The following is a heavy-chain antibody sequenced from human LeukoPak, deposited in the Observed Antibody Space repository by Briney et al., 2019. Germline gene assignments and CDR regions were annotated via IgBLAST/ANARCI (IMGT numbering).Heavy chain of an antibody. D-gene: IGHD4-17*01. Sequence: GGSLRLSCAASGFTFSGYWMHWVRQAPGKGLVWVSHTNTDGSRTTYADSVKGRFTISRDNAKNTLYLQMNSLRAEDTAVYYCARVKSYVTRHSYFDYWGQGTLVTVSS. J-gene: IGHJ4*02. CDR1: GFTFSGYW. CDR3: ARVKSYVTRHSYFDY. CDR2: TNTDGSRT. V-gene: IGHV3-74*01.